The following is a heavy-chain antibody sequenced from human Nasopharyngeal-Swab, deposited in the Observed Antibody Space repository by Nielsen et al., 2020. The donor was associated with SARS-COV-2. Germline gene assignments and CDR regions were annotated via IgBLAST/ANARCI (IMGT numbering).Heavy chain of an antibody. V-gene: IGHV3-30*18. CDR3: AKDQSINWFDP. Sequence: WIRQPPGEGLEWVAVISYDGSNKYYAGSVKGRFTISRDNSKNTLYLQMNSLRAEDTAVYYCAKDQSINWFDPWGQGTLVTVSS. J-gene: IGHJ5*02. D-gene: IGHD2-21*01. CDR2: ISYDGSNK.